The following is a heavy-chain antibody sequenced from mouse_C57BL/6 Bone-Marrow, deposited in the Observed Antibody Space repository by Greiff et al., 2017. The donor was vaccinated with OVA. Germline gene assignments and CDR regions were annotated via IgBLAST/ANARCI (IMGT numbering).Heavy chain of an antibody. CDR1: GFSLSTSGMG. CDR3: ARRGYYGSSLVYWYFDV. V-gene: IGHV8-12*01. CDR2: IYWDDDK. D-gene: IGHD1-1*01. J-gene: IGHJ1*03. Sequence: QVQLKESGPGILQSSQTLSLTCSFSGFSLSTSGMGVSWIRQPSGKGLEWLAHIYWDDDKRYNPSLKSRLTISKDTSRNQVFLKITSVDTADTATYYCARRGYYGSSLVYWYFDVWGTGTTVTVSS.